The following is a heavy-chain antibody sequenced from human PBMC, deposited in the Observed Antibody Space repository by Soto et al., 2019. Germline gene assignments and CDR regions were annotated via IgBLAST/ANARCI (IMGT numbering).Heavy chain of an antibody. J-gene: IGHJ5*02. CDR3: ARLGYSSSWYAFGP. CDR1: GGSISSYY. D-gene: IGHD6-13*01. CDR2: IYYSGST. Sequence: PSETLSLTCTVSGGSISSYYWSWIRQPPGKGLEWIGYIYYSGSTNYNPSLKSRVTISVDTSKNQFSLKLSSVTAADTAVYYCARLGYSSSWYAFGPWGQGTLVTVSS. V-gene: IGHV4-59*01.